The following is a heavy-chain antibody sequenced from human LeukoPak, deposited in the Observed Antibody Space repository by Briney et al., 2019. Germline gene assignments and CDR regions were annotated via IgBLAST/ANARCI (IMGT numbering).Heavy chain of an antibody. D-gene: IGHD4-17*01. J-gene: IGHJ4*02. V-gene: IGHV3-7*01. Sequence: GGSLRLSCATTGFTFSSYWMNWVREAPGKELEWVATIRQDGSQKYYVDSVKGRFTISRDNAKNSLYLQMNSLRAEDTAVYYCARESGSVTSEVDFDYWGQGTLVTVSS. CDR1: GFTFSSYW. CDR2: IRQDGSQK. CDR3: ARESGSVTSEVDFDY.